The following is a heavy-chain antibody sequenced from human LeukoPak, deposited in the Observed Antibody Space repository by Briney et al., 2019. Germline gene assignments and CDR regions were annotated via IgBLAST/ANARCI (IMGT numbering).Heavy chain of an antibody. V-gene: IGHV3-66*01. CDR3: ARGGAYSYGANYYYMDV. CDR2: IYSGGRT. CDR1: GFTVSSNY. D-gene: IGHD5-18*01. J-gene: IGHJ6*03. Sequence: TGPSLRLSCAASGFTVSSNYMSWVRQAPGEGLEWVSVIYSGGRTYSADSVKGRFTISRHTSKNTLYLQMNSLRAEDTAVDNCARGGAYSYGANYYYMDVWGKGTTVTISS.